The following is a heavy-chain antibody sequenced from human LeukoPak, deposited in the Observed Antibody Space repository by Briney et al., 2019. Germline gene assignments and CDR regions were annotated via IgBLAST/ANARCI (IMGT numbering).Heavy chain of an antibody. Sequence: PGRSLRLSCAASGFTFTNYAMHWVRQAPGKGLEWVAVISYDETNKYYEDSVKGRFTISRDSSMNTLYLQMSSLRDEDTAVYYCAKNNDYGGSYWYFDLWGRGTLVTVSS. J-gene: IGHJ2*01. V-gene: IGHV3-30*04. CDR1: GFTFTNYA. CDR2: ISYDETNK. CDR3: AKNNDYGGSYWYFDL. D-gene: IGHD4-23*01.